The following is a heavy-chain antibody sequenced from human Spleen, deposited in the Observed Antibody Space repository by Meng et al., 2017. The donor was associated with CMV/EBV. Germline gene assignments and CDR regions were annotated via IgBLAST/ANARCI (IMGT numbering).Heavy chain of an antibody. CDR3: ARALFVRARVPGY. Sequence: GESLKISCAASDFTFNSYWMSWVRQAPGKGLEWVANIGLDGSEKHYVDSVKGRFTISRDNAKNSLYLQMNSLRAEDTAVYYCARALFVRARVPGYWGQGTLVTVSS. CDR1: DFTFNSYW. V-gene: IGHV3-7*01. CDR2: IGLDGSEK. D-gene: IGHD3-10*01. J-gene: IGHJ4*02.